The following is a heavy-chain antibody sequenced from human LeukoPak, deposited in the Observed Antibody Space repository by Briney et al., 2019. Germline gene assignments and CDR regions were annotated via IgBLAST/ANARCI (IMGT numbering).Heavy chain of an antibody. CDR3: ASNYYGSGSLDY. J-gene: IGHJ4*02. D-gene: IGHD3-10*01. V-gene: IGHV4-59*08. CDR1: AGSISSYH. Sequence: SETLSLTCTVSAGSISSYHWSWIRQPPGKGLEWIGYAYYSGGTNYNPSLKSRVTIPVDTSKNQVSLKLSSVTAADTAVYYCASNYYGSGSLDYWGQGNLVTVSS. CDR2: AYYSGGT.